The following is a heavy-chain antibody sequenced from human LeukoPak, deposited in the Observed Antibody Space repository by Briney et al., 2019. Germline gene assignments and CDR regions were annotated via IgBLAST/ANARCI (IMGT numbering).Heavy chain of an antibody. V-gene: IGHV3-74*01. D-gene: IGHD1-14*01. CDR2: MYGDGGST. Sequence: PGGSLRLSCATSGFTFSSTWMHWVRQAPGKGLMWVSRMYGDGGSTTYADSVKGRLTISRDNAKNTLYLQMNSLRAEDTAVYYCASSDRLDYWGQGTLVTVSS. CDR3: ASSDRLDY. CDR1: GFTFSSTW. J-gene: IGHJ4*02.